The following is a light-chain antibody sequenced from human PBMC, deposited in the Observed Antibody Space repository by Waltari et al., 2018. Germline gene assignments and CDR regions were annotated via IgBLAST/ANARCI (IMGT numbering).Light chain of an antibody. CDR2: DAS. V-gene: IGKV3-11*01. Sequence: DIVLSQSPATLSLSPGERATLSCRASQSVSRYLAWYQQKPGQAPSLLIYDASNRATGIPVRFSGSGSGTDFTLTISSLGPEDFAVYYCLQHSNWPRFTFGPGTKVDIK. CDR3: LQHSNWPRFT. J-gene: IGKJ3*01. CDR1: QSVSRY.